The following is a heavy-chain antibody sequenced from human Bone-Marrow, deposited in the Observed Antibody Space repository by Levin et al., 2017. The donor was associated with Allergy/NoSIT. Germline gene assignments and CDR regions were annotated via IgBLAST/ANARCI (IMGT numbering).Heavy chain of an antibody. CDR3: ARAEAAAGNLLEDY. CDR2: IWFDGSNE. J-gene: IGHJ4*02. CDR1: GFTFSNHG. D-gene: IGHD6-13*01. Sequence: PGGSLRLSCAASGFTFSNHGMHWVRQAPGKGLEWVAVIWFDGSNEYYVDSVKGRFTISRDNSKNTLYLQMNSLRVEDTAVYYCARAEAAAGNLLEDYWGQGTLVTVSS. V-gene: IGHV3-33*01.